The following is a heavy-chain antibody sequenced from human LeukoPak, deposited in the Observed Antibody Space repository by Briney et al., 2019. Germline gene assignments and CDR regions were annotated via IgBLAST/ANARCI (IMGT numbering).Heavy chain of an antibody. V-gene: IGHV1-69*05. Sequence: ASVKASCKASGGSFSEYAISWVRRAPGQGPEWMGGIIPTFGPANYAQKFQGRVTITTDEFTSTVYMELSSLRSEDTAVYYCGSAISGYSSGYIHYYFYMDVWGKGTTVTVSS. D-gene: IGHD5-18*01. CDR1: GGSFSEYA. J-gene: IGHJ6*03. CDR2: IIPTFGPA. CDR3: GSAISGYSSGYIHYYFYMDV.